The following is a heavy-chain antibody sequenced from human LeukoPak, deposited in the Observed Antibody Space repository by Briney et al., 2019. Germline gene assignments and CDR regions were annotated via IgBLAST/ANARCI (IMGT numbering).Heavy chain of an antibody. D-gene: IGHD6-13*01. CDR1: GYTFPSYG. CDR2: ISPYSGNT. J-gene: IGHJ4*02. V-gene: IGHV1-18*01. CDR3: ARASGVSAAGSPYYFDY. Sequence: GASVKISCKACGYTFPSYGITWVRQAPGQGLECMGWISPYSGNTDYAQKFQGRVTMTTDTSTTTAYMELRSLRSDDTAVYYCARASGVSAAGSPYYFDYWGQGTLVTVSS.